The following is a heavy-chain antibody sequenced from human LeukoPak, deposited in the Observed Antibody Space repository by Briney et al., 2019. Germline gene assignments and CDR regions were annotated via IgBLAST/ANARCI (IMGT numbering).Heavy chain of an antibody. D-gene: IGHD4-23*01. CDR1: GFTFSSYG. J-gene: IGHJ4*02. CDR2: ARYDGMGK. V-gene: IGHV3-30*02. Sequence: GGSLRLSCAASGFTFSSYGMHWVRQAPGKGLEWVAFARYDGMGKYYADSVKGRFTISRDNSKDTLYLQINSLIIDDTAVYYCAESYGANFFDLWGQGTLVTVSS. CDR3: AESYGANFFDL.